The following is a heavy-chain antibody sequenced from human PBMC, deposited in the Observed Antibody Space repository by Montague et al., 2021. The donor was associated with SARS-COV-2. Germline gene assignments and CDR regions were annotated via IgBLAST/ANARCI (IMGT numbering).Heavy chain of an antibody. CDR3: ARVKPSIAARNYFDY. J-gene: IGHJ4*02. CDR2: ISSSGSTT. Sequence: SLRLSCAASGFTFSSYEMNWVRQAPGKGLEWVSYISSSGSTTYYADSVKGRFTISRDNAKNSLYLQMNSLRAEDTAVYYCARVKPSIAARNYFDYWGQGTLVTVSS. CDR1: GFTFSSYE. D-gene: IGHD6-6*01. V-gene: IGHV3-48*03.